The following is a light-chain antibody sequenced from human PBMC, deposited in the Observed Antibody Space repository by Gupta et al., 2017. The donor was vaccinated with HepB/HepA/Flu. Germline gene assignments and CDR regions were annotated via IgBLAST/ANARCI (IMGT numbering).Light chain of an antibody. CDR2: DVN. V-gene: IGLV2-14*03. Sequence: QSALTQPASVSGSPGQSITVSFTGTSSDIGGYNYVCWYQQYPGKAPKLMIYDVNNRASGVSNRFFGSKSGNTASLTISGLQAEDEADYYCSSYTSSGTVVFGGGTKLTVL. CDR3: SSYTSSGTVV. CDR1: SSDIGGYNY. J-gene: IGLJ3*02.